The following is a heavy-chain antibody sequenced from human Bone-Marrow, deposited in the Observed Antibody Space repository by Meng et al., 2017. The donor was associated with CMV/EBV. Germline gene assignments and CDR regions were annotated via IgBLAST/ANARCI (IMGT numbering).Heavy chain of an antibody. CDR2: IYYSGST. Sequence: SETLSLTCTVSGGSISSYYWSWIRQPPGKGLEWIGYIYYSGSTYYNPSLKSRVTISVDTSKNQFSLKLSSVAAADTAVYYCARKLSAAGYCSSTSCYLGWFDPWGQGTLVTVSS. CDR1: GGSISSYY. CDR3: ARKLSAAGYCSSTSCYLGWFDP. J-gene: IGHJ5*02. D-gene: IGHD2-2*01. V-gene: IGHV4-59*08.